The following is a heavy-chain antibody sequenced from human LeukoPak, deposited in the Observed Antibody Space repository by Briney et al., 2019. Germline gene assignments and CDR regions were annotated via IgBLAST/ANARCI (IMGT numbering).Heavy chain of an antibody. D-gene: IGHD1-26*01. J-gene: IGHJ4*02. CDR2: INPNSGGT. Sequence: GASVKVSCTASGYTFTGYYMHWVRQAPGQGLEWMGWINPNSGGTNYAQKFQGRVTMTRDTSISTAYMELSRLRSDDTAVYYCARDKGGSYFLLDYWGQGTLVTVSS. CDR1: GYTFTGYY. CDR3: ARDKGGSYFLLDY. V-gene: IGHV1-2*02.